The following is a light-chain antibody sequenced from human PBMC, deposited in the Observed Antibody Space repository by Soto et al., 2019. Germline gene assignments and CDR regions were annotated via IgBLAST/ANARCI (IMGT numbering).Light chain of an antibody. V-gene: IGLV2-8*01. CDR2: EVS. Sequence: QSALTQPPSASGSPGQSVTISCNGTSSDVGGYNYVSWYQQHPGKAPKLMIYEVSKRPSGVPDRFSGSKSDNTASLTVSGLQTEDEADYYCSSYAGSNNFVFGTGTKLTVL. J-gene: IGLJ1*01. CDR1: SSDVGGYNY. CDR3: SSYAGSNNFV.